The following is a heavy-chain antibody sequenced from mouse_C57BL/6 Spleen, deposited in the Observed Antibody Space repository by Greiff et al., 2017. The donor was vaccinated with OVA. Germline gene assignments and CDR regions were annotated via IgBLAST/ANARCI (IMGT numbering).Heavy chain of an antibody. CDR1: GYTFTDHT. V-gene: IGHV1-78*01. Sequence: VKLQESDAELVKPGASVKISCKVSGYTFTDHTIHWMKQRPEQGLEWIGYIYPRDGSTKYNEKFKGKATLTADKSSSTAYMQLNSLTSEDSAVYFCARYYDGYYWYFDVWGTGTTVTVSS. D-gene: IGHD2-3*01. J-gene: IGHJ1*03. CDR2: IYPRDGST. CDR3: ARYYDGYYWYFDV.